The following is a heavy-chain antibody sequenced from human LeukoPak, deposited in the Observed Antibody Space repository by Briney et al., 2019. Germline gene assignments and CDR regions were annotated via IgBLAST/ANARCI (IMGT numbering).Heavy chain of an antibody. V-gene: IGHV3-21*01. D-gene: IGHD6-19*01. CDR3: AREYSSGWGPSYYFDY. CDR1: GFTFSSYS. J-gene: IGHJ4*02. Sequence: PGGSPRLSCAASGFTFSSYSMNWVRQAPGKGLEWVSSISSSSYIYYADSVKGRFTISRDNAKNSLYLQMNSLRAEDTAVYYCAREYSSGWGPSYYFDYWGQGTLVTVSS. CDR2: ISSSSYI.